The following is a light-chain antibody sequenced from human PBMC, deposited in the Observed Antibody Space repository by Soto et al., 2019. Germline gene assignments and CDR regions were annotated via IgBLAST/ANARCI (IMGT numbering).Light chain of an antibody. CDR3: QQLNTYPVT. Sequence: DIQLTQSPSFLSASVGDRVTITCRASQGISSYLAWYQQRPGKAPKLLIYAAATLQRAVPSRFSGSGSGTEFTLTISSLQPEDFATYYCQQLNTYPVTFGGGTKVEIK. J-gene: IGKJ4*01. CDR2: AAA. V-gene: IGKV1-9*01. CDR1: QGISSY.